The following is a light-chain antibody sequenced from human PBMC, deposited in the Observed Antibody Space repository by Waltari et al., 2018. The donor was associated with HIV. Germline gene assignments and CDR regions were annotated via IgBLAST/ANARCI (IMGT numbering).Light chain of an antibody. CDR2: AAS. J-gene: IGKJ1*01. V-gene: IGKV1-39*01. CDR1: QSISSY. CDR3: QQSYSSPWT. Sequence: DIQLPQSPPLLSSSVRDRVTITCRASQSISSYLNSYQQKPGKAPKHLIYAASRLQSGVPSRFSGSGSGTDVTLTISSLQPEDFATYYCQQSYSSPWTFGQGTKVEIK.